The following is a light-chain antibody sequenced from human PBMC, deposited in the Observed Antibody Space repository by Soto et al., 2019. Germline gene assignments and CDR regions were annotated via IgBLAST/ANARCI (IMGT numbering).Light chain of an antibody. V-gene: IGKV3-11*01. CDR1: QNVIRY. J-gene: IGKJ4*01. CDR3: QQRSNWPLT. Sequence: EIVLTQSPATLSLSPGERATLSCRASQNVIRYFAWYQQKTGQPPRILIYDASNRDTGIPARFSGSGSGTDFTLTISRLEPEDFAVYYCQQRSNWPLTFGGGTKVDIK. CDR2: DAS.